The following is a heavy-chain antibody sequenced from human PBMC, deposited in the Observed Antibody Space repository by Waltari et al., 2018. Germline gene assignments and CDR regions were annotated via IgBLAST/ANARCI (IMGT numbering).Heavy chain of an antibody. CDR1: GFTFSSYA. Sequence: EVQLVESGGGLVQPGGSLRLSCAASGFTFSSYAMSWVRQAPGKGLEWVSAISGSGGSTYYADSVKGRFTSARDNSKNTLYLQMNSLGAEDTAVYYCAKGSRLCYYYMDVWGKGTTVTVSS. CDR2: ISGSGGST. CDR3: AKGSRLCYYYMDV. V-gene: IGHV3-23*04. J-gene: IGHJ6*03.